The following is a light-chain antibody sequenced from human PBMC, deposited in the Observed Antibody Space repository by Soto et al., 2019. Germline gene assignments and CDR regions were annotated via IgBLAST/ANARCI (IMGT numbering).Light chain of an antibody. CDR1: QSVSSNY. CDR3: QHYGSSPET. V-gene: IGKV3-20*01. J-gene: IGKJ1*01. Sequence: EIVLTQSPGTLSLSPWERATLSCRASQSVSSNYLAWYQQKPGQAPRLLIYGASSRATGIPDRFSGSGSGTDFTLTISRLEPEDFAVYYCQHYGSSPETFGQGTKVDI. CDR2: GAS.